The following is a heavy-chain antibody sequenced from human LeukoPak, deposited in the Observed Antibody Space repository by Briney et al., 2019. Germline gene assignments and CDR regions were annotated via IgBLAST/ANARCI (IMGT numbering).Heavy chain of an antibody. CDR2: ISLNGEAT. CDR3: AQGFSSGWYPY. Sequence: GGSLRLSCAVSGFSVSSFGMSWVRQAPGKGLEWISAISLNGEATWYADSVKGRFTISRDNSKNTLYLQLTSLRAEDTAVYYCAQGFSSGWYPYWGQGSLVSVSS. V-gene: IGHV3-23*01. D-gene: IGHD6-19*01. CDR1: GFSVSSFG. J-gene: IGHJ4*02.